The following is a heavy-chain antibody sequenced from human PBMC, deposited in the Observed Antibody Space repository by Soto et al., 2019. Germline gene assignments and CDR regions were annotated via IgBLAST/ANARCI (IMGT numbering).Heavy chain of an antibody. CDR2: INPDSGAT. CDR3: ARGDYGTGGYPFPYFDY. CDR1: GYSSTGYY. Sequence: HEHLVQSGAEVKRPGASLKVSCKASGYSSTGYYIHWVRQAPGQGLEWMGWINPDSGATNYAQNFQGRVTLTSDTSISTASMDLTSLTSDDTAVYYCARGDYGTGGYPFPYFDYWGQGTLVIVSS. V-gene: IGHV1-2*02. J-gene: IGHJ4*02. D-gene: IGHD2-8*02.